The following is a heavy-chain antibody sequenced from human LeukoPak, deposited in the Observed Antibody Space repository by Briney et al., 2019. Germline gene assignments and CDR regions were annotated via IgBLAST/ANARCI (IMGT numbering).Heavy chain of an antibody. CDR1: GGSFSGYF. CDR3: ARGSDCGGDCYSLLSY. D-gene: IGHD2-21*02. Sequence: SETLSLTCAVYGGSFSGYFWNWTRQPPGKGLEWIAEINRSGSTSYNPSLKSRVTISVDTSKNLFSLKLKSVTAADTAVYYCARGSDCGGDCYSLLSYWGQGISVTVSS. CDR2: INRSGST. J-gene: IGHJ4*02. V-gene: IGHV4-34*01.